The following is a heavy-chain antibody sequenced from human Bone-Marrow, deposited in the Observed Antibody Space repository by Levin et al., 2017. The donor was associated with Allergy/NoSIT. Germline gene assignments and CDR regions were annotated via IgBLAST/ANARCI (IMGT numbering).Heavy chain of an antibody. D-gene: IGHD2-8*02. J-gene: IGHJ4*02. Sequence: GESLKISCEGSGYTFKNFWIAWVRQVPGKGLEWMGIIHRGDSDTRYSPPFQGQVTMSVDTSKRTAYLHWNTLKASDTAIYYCARGGDTGADYWGQGTLVTVSS. V-gene: IGHV5-51*01. CDR2: IHRGDSDT. CDR3: ARGGDTGADY. CDR1: GYTFKNFW.